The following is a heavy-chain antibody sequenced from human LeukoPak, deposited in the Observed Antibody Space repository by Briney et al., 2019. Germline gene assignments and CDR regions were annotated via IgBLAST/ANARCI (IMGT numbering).Heavy chain of an antibody. CDR2: ISSSSSYI. J-gene: IGHJ4*02. CDR3: ARDRGGSWTFDY. V-gene: IGHV3-21*01. Sequence: PGGSLRLSCAASGFTFSSYSMNWVRQAPGKGLEWVSSISSSSSYIYYADSVKGRFTISRDNAKNSLYLQMNSLRAEDTAVYYCARDRGGSWTFDYWGQGTLVTVSS. D-gene: IGHD2-15*01. CDR1: GFTFSSYS.